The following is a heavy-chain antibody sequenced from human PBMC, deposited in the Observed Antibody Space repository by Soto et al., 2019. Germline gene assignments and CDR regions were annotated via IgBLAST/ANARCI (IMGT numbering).Heavy chain of an antibody. CDR3: AKVRTPEPYYYYGMDV. Sequence: PGGSLRLSCAASGFTFSSYAMSWVRQAPGKGLEWVSVISGSGSSTYYADSVKGRFTIFRDNSKNTLYLQMNSLRAEDTAIYCCAKVRTPEPYYYYGMDVWGQGTTVTVSS. CDR1: GFTFSSYA. J-gene: IGHJ6*02. V-gene: IGHV3-23*01. CDR2: ISGSGSST. D-gene: IGHD1-26*01.